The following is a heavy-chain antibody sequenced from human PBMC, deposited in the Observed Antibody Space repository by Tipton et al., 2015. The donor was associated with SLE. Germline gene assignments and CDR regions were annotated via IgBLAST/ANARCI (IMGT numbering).Heavy chain of an antibody. CDR1: GFTFSNYW. CDR2: IDHDGGGT. CDR3: ARVRSNFDY. J-gene: IGHJ4*02. Sequence: SLRLSCAASGFTFSNYWMHWVRQAPGKGLEWVSRIDHDGGGTSYADSVKGRFTISRDNAKNTLYLQMSRLRAEDTAVYYCARVRSNFDYWGQGTLVTVSS. V-gene: IGHV3-74*01.